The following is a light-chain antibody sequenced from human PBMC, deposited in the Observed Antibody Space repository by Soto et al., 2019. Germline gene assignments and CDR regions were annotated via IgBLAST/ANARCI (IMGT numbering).Light chain of an antibody. CDR3: QQFGGSPRT. Sequence: DIVMTQSPDSLAVSLGERATLSCRASQSVDSYLVWYQQKPGQAPRLLIYRVFNRATGIPDRFSGSGSGTDFTLTISRLEPEDFAVYYCQQFGGSPRTCGRGNKVDIK. CDR2: RVF. CDR1: QSVDSY. V-gene: IGKV3-20*01. J-gene: IGKJ1*01.